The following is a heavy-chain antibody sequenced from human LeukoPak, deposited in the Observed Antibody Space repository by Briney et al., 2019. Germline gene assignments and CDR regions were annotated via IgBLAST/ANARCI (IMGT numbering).Heavy chain of an antibody. J-gene: IGHJ4*02. Sequence: PSQTLSLTCTVSGGSISSYYWSWIRQPPGKGLEWIGYIYYSGSTNYNPSLKSRVTISVDTSKNQFSLKLSSVTAADTAVYYCARLGGIAARLDYWGQGTLVTVSS. CDR2: IYYSGST. CDR1: GGSISSYY. CDR3: ARLGGIAARLDY. D-gene: IGHD6-6*01. V-gene: IGHV4-59*01.